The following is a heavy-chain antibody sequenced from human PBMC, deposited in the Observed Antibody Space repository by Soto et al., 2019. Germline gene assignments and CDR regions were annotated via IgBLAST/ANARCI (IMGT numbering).Heavy chain of an antibody. V-gene: IGHV3-48*03. CDR2: ISSSGSTK. Sequence: PGGSLRLSCAASGFTFSSYEMNWVRQAPGKGLEWGSYISSSGSTKYYADSVKGRFTISRDNAKNSLYLQMNSLRAEDTAVYYCARNGGNVVVPGAIRYDYWGQGTLVTVSS. J-gene: IGHJ4*02. D-gene: IGHD2-2*02. CDR3: ARNGGNVVVPGAIRYDY. CDR1: GFTFSSYE.